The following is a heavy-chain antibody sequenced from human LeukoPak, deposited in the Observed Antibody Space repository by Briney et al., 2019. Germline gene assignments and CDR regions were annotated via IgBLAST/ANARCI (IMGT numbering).Heavy chain of an antibody. CDR1: GFTFSSYG. Sequence: PGRSLRLSCAASGFTFSSYGMHWVRQAPGKGLEWVAVISYDGSNKYYADSVKGRFTISRDNSKNTLYLQMNSLRAEDTAVYYCARFSEVYYYVDVWGTGTTVTVSS. CDR2: ISYDGSNK. D-gene: IGHD2/OR15-2a*01. V-gene: IGHV3-30*03. CDR3: ARFSEVYYYVDV. J-gene: IGHJ6*03.